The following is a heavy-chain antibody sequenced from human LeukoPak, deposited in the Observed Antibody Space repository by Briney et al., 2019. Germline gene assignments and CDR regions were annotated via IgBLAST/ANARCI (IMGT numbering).Heavy chain of an antibody. J-gene: IGHJ4*02. Sequence: ASVKVSCKASGYTFTSYGISWVRQAPGQGLEWMGWISAYNGNTNYAQKLQGRVTMTTDTSTSTAYMELRSLRSDDTAVYYWAVGFYDYVWGSYPSRSRFDYWGQGTLVTVSS. CDR3: AVGFYDYVWGSYPSRSRFDY. CDR1: GYTFTSYG. D-gene: IGHD3-16*02. CDR2: ISAYNGNT. V-gene: IGHV1-18*01.